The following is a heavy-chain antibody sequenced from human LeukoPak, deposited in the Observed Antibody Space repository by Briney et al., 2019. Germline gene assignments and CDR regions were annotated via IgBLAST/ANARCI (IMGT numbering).Heavy chain of an antibody. CDR2: IYTSGST. Sequence: SETLSLTCTVSGGSFSSYYWNWIRQPAGKGLEWIGRIYTSGSTNYNPSLKSRVTMSVDTSKNQFSLKLSSVTAADTAVYYCARGSTVVTAYYYYYMDVWGKGTTVTVSS. CDR1: GGSFSSYY. J-gene: IGHJ6*03. D-gene: IGHD4-23*01. V-gene: IGHV4-4*07. CDR3: ARGSTVVTAYYYYYMDV.